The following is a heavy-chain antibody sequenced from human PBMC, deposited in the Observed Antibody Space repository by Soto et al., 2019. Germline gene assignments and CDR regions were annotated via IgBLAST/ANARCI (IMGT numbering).Heavy chain of an antibody. J-gene: IGHJ6*02. CDR3: AADSIHSSGYGPYYYYGMDV. Sequence: SVKVSCKASGFTFTSSAVQWVRQARGQRLEWIGWIVVGSGNTNYAQKFQERVTITRDMSTGTAYMELSSLRSEDTAVYYCAADSIHSSGYGPYYYYGMDVWGQGTTVTVSS. D-gene: IGHD6-19*01. CDR2: IVVGSGNT. CDR1: GFTFTSSA. V-gene: IGHV1-58*01.